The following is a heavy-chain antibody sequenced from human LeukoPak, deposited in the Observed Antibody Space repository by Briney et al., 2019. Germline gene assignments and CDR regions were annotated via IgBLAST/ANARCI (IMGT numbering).Heavy chain of an antibody. D-gene: IGHD1-26*01. CDR1: GYTFTGYY. V-gene: IGHV1-2*02. Sequence: ASVKVSCKASGYTFTGYYMHLVRQAPGQGLEWMGWINPNSGVSYYAQKFQGRVTMTRDTSISTAYMELSRLRSDDTAVYYCARSAQSYYDAFDIWGQGTMVTVSS. CDR2: INPNSGVS. CDR3: ARSAQSYYDAFDI. J-gene: IGHJ3*02.